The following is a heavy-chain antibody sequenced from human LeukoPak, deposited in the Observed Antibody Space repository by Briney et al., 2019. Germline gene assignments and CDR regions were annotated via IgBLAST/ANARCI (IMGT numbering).Heavy chain of an antibody. Sequence: GESLKISCKGSGYSFTSYWIGWVGQMPGKGREWMGIIYPGDSDTRYSPSFQGQVTISADKSISTAYLQWSSLKASDTAMYYCARLHYDILTGYSPGLDYWGQGTLVTVSS. CDR2: IYPGDSDT. J-gene: IGHJ4*02. CDR1: GYSFTSYW. D-gene: IGHD3-9*01. V-gene: IGHV5-51*01. CDR3: ARLHYDILTGYSPGLDY.